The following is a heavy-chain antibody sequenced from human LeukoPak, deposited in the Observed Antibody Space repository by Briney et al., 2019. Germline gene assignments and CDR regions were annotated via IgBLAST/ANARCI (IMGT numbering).Heavy chain of an antibody. V-gene: IGHV3-30*03. CDR2: ISYDGSNK. CDR1: GFTFSKYV. CDR3: ARDGPAVIFFGYFEY. D-gene: IGHD2-21*01. Sequence: GGSLRLSCAASGFTFSKYVMHWVRQAPGKGLEWVATISYDGSNKYYADSVKGRFTISRDNSKSTLYLQMSSLKGEDAAVYYCARDGPAVIFFGYFEYWGQGTLVTVSS. J-gene: IGHJ4*02.